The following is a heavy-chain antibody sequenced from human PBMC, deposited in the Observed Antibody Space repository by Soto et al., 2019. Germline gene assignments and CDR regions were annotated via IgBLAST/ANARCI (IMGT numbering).Heavy chain of an antibody. CDR3: ARGVYGSGNYYTGPSAFDI. CDR1: GGTLSDHG. D-gene: IGHD3-10*01. Sequence: QVQLEQSGAEVKKPGSSVKVSCKASGGTLSDHGVAWLRQAPGQGLEWMGGTIPVFNTAKYAQQFQGRVTVTADKFTHIAYTELSSLRAEYTAFYFCARGVYGSGNYYTGPSAFDIWGQGTMVIVSS. CDR2: TIPVFNTA. V-gene: IGHV1-69*06. J-gene: IGHJ3*02.